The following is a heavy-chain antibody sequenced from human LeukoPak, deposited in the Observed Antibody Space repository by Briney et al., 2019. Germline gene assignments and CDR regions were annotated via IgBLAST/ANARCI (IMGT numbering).Heavy chain of an antibody. J-gene: IGHJ5*02. CDR2: IYTSGST. CDR3: ARVVGARYNWFDP. V-gene: IGHV4-61*02. D-gene: IGHD1-26*01. Sequence: PSETLSLTRTVSGGSISSGSYYWSWIRQPPGKGLEWIGRIYTSGSTNYNPSLKSRVTISVDTSKNQFSLKLSSVTAADTAVYYCARVVGARYNWFDPWGQGTLVTVSS. CDR1: GGSISSGSYY.